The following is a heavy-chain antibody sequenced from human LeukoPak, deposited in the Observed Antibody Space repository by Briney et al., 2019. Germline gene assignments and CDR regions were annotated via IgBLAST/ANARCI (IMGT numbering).Heavy chain of an antibody. CDR1: GGSISSGDYS. V-gene: IGHV4-30-2*01. CDR3: ARGTYYYGSGRQYYFDY. D-gene: IGHD3-10*01. J-gene: IGHJ4*02. Sequence: SQTLSLTCAVSGGSISSGDYSWSWIRQPPGKGLEWIGCIYHSGSTYYNPSLKSRVTISVDRSKNQFSLKLSSVTAADTAVYYRARGTYYYGSGRQYYFDYWGQGTLVTVSS. CDR2: IYHSGST.